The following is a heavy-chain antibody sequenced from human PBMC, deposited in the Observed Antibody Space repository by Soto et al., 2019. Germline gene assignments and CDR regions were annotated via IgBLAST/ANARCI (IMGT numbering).Heavy chain of an antibody. V-gene: IGHV3-33*01. J-gene: IGHJ6*02. CDR3: ARDQVASSGWYDYYYGMDV. CDR2: IWYDGSNK. D-gene: IGHD6-19*01. Sequence: QVQLVESGGGVVQPGRSLRLSCVASGFTFSSYGMHWVRQAPGKGLEWVAVIWYDGSNKYYADSVKGRFTISRDNSKNTLYLQMNSLRAEDTAVYYCARDQVASSGWYDYYYGMDVWGQGTTVTVSS. CDR1: GFTFSSYG.